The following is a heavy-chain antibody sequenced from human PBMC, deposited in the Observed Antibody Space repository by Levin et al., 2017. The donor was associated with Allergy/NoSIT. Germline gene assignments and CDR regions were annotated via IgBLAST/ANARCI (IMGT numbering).Heavy chain of an antibody. V-gene: IGHV4-59*01. CDR3: ASLGYCSSTSCYKHYYYYMDV. CDR1: GGSISSYY. J-gene: IGHJ6*03. CDR2: IYYSGST. D-gene: IGHD2-2*02. Sequence: SETLSLTCTVSGGSISSYYWSWIRQPPGKGLEWIGYIYYSGSTNYNPSLKSRVTISVDTSKNQFSLKLSSVTAADTAVYYCASLGYCSSTSCYKHYYYYMDVWGKGTTVTVSS.